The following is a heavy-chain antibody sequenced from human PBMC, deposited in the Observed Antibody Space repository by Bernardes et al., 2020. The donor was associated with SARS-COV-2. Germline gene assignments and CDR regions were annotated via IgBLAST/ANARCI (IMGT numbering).Heavy chain of an antibody. J-gene: IGHJ4*02. V-gene: IGHV1-2*02. Sequence: ASVKVSCKASGYTFTGYYMHWVRQAPGQGLEWMGWINPNSGGTNYAQKFQGRVTMTRDTSISTAYMELSRLRSDDTAVYYCARSVAVAEAANFDYWGQGTLVTVSS. CDR2: INPNSGGT. CDR3: ARSVAVAEAANFDY. D-gene: IGHD6-19*01. CDR1: GYTFTGYY.